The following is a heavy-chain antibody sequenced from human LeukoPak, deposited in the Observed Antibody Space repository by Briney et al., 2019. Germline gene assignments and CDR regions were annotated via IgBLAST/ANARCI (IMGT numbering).Heavy chain of an antibody. CDR1: GFNFSTYW. J-gene: IGHJ4*02. Sequence: GGSLRLSCAASGFNFSTYWMTWVRQVPGKGLEWVSSISSSGAYIYYADLVEGRFTISRDNGKNSLYLQMNSLRAEDTAVYYCARGVGNYRYYFDFWGQGTLVTVSS. CDR2: ISSSGAYI. V-gene: IGHV3-21*01. CDR3: ARGVGNYRYYFDF. D-gene: IGHD3-22*01.